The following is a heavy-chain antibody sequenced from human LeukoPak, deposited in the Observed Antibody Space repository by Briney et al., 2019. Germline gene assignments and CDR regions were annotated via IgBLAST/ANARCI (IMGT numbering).Heavy chain of an antibody. Sequence: SVKVSCKASGGTFSSYAISWVRQAPGQGLEWMGGIIPIFGTANYAQKFQGRVTITADESTSTAYLELSSLRSEDTAVYYCARKRANVDIVATSEDYYYYYGMDVWGQGTTVTVSS. V-gene: IGHV1-69*13. CDR3: ARKRANVDIVATSEDYYYYYGMDV. CDR2: IIPIFGTA. D-gene: IGHD5-12*01. J-gene: IGHJ6*02. CDR1: GGTFSSYA.